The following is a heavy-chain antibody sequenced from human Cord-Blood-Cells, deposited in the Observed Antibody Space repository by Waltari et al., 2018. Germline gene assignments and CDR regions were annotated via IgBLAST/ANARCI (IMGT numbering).Heavy chain of an antibody. Sequence: QVQLQESGPGLVKPSETLSLTCTVPGGSISSYYWSWIRQPPGKGLEWIGYIYYSGSTNYNPSLKSRVTISVDTSKNQFSLKLSSVTAADTAVYYCARGVYSGSYYEAFDIWGQGTMVTVSS. CDR3: ARGVYSGSYYEAFDI. J-gene: IGHJ3*02. D-gene: IGHD1-26*01. V-gene: IGHV4-59*01. CDR2: IYYSGST. CDR1: GGSISSYY.